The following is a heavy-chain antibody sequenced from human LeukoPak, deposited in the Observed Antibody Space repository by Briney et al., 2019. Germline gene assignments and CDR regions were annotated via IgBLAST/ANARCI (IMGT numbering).Heavy chain of an antibody. Sequence: SETLSLTCTVSGGSISSYYWSWIRQPPGKGLEWIGYIYYSGSTNYNPSLKSRVTISVDTSKNQFSLKLSSVTAADTAVYYCASSPGGYYYYYYMDVWAKGPRSPSP. CDR3: ASSPGGYYYYYYMDV. CDR1: GGSISSYY. V-gene: IGHV4-59*01. CDR2: IYYSGST. D-gene: IGHD3-10*01. J-gene: IGHJ6*03.